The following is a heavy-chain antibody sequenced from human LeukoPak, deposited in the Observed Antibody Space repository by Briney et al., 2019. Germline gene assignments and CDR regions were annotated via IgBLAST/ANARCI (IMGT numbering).Heavy chain of an antibody. CDR2: IIPIFGTA. D-gene: IGHD3-9*01. Sequence: SVKVSCKASGYTFTSYDINWVRQAPGQGLEWMGRIIPIFGTANYAQKFQGRVTITTDESTSTAYMELSSLRAEDTAVYYCTRVHNYDILTGYEWGQGTLVTVSS. V-gene: IGHV1-69*05. CDR3: TRVHNYDILTGYE. J-gene: IGHJ4*02. CDR1: GYTFTSYD.